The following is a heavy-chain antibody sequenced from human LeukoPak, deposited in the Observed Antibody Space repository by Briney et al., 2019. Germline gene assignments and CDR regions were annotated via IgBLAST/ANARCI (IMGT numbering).Heavy chain of an antibody. V-gene: IGHV3-23*01. CDR1: GLTFSSYA. CDR2: ISGSGGST. D-gene: IGHD3-22*01. CDR3: ARDFEAVYYYDSSGYYVGGFDY. J-gene: IGHJ4*02. Sequence: GGSLRLSCAAPGLTFSSYAMSWVRQAPGKGLEWVSAISGSGGSTYYADSVKGRSTISRDNAKNSLYLQMNSLRAEDTAVYYCARDFEAVYYYDSSGYYVGGFDYWGQGTLVTVSS.